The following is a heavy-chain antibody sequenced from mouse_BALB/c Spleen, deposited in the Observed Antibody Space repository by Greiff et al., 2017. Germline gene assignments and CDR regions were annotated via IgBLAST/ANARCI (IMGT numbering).Heavy chain of an antibody. CDR3: ARGLLFDY. J-gene: IGHJ3*01. V-gene: IGHV5-6-5*01. Sequence: EVKLMESGGGLVKPGGSLKLSCAASGFTFSSYAMSWVRQTPEKRLEWVASISSGGSTYYPDSVKGRFTISRDNARNILYLQMSSLRSEDTAMYYCARGLLFDYWGQGTLVTVSA. D-gene: IGHD2-10*01. CDR1: GFTFSSYA. CDR2: ISSGGST.